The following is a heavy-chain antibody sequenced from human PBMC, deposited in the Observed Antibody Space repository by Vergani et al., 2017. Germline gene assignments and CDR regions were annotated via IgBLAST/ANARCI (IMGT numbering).Heavy chain of an antibody. CDR3: ASQVKISYYYYLDI. J-gene: IGHJ6*03. V-gene: IGHV3-11*01. Sequence: QVQLVEYGGGLVKPGGSLRLSCAASGFTFSDYYMSWIRQAPGKGLEWVSHISSSCSSIYYADSVKGRFTISRDSARNSLYLQMNSLRAEDTAVYYCASQVKISYYYYLDIWGKETTVTVSS. CDR1: GFTFSDYY. CDR2: ISSSCSSI. D-gene: IGHD2-21*01.